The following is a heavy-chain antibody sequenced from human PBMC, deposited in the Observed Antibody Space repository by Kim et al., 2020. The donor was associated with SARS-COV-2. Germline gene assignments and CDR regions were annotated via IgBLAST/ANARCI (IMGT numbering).Heavy chain of an antibody. J-gene: IGHJ4*02. CDR3: TKASGKYSAFDYY. D-gene: IGHD5-12*01. V-gene: IGHV3-23*01. Sequence: YYAEYVTGRFTSSRDNSKNPLFLHMNTLRAEDTAVYYCTKASGKYSAFDYYWGQGTLVTVSS.